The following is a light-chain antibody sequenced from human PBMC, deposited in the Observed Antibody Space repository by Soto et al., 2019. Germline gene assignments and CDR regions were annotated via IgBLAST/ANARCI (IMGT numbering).Light chain of an antibody. J-gene: IGLJ2*01. CDR2: DVS. CDR3: SSYSSSSTLI. V-gene: IGLV2-14*03. CDR1: SSDIGSYSS. Sequence: QSVLTQPASVSGSPGQSITISCTGTSSDIGSYSSVSWYQHHPGEAPKLIIYDVSNRPSGVSNRFSGSKSGNTASLTISGLQAEDEADYYCSSYSSSSTLIFGGGTKLTVL.